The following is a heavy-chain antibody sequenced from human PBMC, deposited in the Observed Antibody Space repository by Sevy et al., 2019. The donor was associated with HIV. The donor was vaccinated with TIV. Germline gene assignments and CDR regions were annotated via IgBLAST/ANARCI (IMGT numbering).Heavy chain of an antibody. Sequence: GGSLRLSCAASGLTFSSYSMNWVRQAPGKGLEWVSSISSSSSYIYYADSVKGRFTISRDNAKNSLYLQMNSLRAEDTAVYYCARDRATVTDNDAFDIWGQGTMVTVSS. V-gene: IGHV3-21*01. CDR2: ISSSSSYI. J-gene: IGHJ3*02. CDR1: GLTFSSYS. D-gene: IGHD4-17*01. CDR3: ARDRATVTDNDAFDI.